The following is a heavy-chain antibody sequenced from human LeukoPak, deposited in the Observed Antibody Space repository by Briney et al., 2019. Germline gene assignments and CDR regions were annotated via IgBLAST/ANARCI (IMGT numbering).Heavy chain of an antibody. CDR1: GFTFSCFG. Sequence: GGSLRLSCAASGFTFSCFGMHWVRQAPGKGLEWVAVISYDGSNKYYADSVKGRFTISRDNSKNTLYLQMNSLRTEDTAVYYCAKGIVSTSAGGFDYWGQGTLVTVSS. D-gene: IGHD2-2*01. CDR2: ISYDGSNK. V-gene: IGHV3-30*18. J-gene: IGHJ4*02. CDR3: AKGIVSTSAGGFDY.